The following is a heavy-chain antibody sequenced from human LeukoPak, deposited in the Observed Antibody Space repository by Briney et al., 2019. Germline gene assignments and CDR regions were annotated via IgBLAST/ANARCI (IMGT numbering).Heavy chain of an antibody. CDR2: ISNVVS. Sequence: GGSLRLSCAVSGITFSSYEMNWVRQAPGKGLEWISCISNVVSYYADSVKGRFTISRDNAKNSLYLQMNSLTVEDTAVYYCARGFRDTAMFLDYRGQGTLVTVAS. D-gene: IGHD5-18*01. V-gene: IGHV3-48*03. J-gene: IGHJ4*02. CDR1: GITFSSYE. CDR3: ARGFRDTAMFLDY.